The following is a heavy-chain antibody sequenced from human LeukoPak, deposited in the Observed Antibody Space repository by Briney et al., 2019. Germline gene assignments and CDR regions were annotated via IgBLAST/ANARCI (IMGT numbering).Heavy chain of an antibody. J-gene: IGHJ4*02. V-gene: IGHV4-61*01. CDR1: GGSVSSGSYY. CDR2: IYYSGST. Sequence: SETLSLTCTVSGGSVSSGSYYWSWIRQPPGKGLEWIGYIYYSGSTNYDPSLKSRVTISVDTSKNQFSLKLSSVTAADTAVYYCARGDSYGYFFYWGQGTLVTVSS. CDR3: ARGDSYGYFFY. D-gene: IGHD5-18*01.